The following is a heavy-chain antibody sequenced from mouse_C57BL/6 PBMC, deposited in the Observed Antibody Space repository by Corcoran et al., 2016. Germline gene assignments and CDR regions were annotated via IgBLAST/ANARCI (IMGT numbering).Heavy chain of an antibody. J-gene: IGHJ4*01. V-gene: IGHV8-12*01. CDR1: GFSLSTSGMG. Sequence: QVTLKESGPGILQSSQTLSLTCSFSGFSLSTSGMGVRWIRQPSGKGLEWLAHIYWDDDKRYNPSLKSRLTISKDTSRNQVFLKITSVDTAETATYYCAGNYGSSYAMDYWGQGTSVTVSS. CDR3: AGNYGSSYAMDY. D-gene: IGHD1-1*01. CDR2: IYWDDDK.